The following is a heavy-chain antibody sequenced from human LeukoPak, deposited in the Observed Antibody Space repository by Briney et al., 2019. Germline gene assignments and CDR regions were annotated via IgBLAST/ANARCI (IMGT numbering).Heavy chain of an antibody. J-gene: IGHJ4*02. CDR1: GHSISSGYY. Sequence: SETLSLTCAVSGHSISSGYYWGWIRQPPGKGLEWIGNIYHSGSTCYNPSLKSRVTISVDTSKNQFSLKLSSVTAADTAVYYCARHGFWSGYNYVLDYWGQGTLVTVSS. D-gene: IGHD3-3*01. V-gene: IGHV4-38-2*01. CDR3: ARHGFWSGYNYVLDY. CDR2: IYHSGST.